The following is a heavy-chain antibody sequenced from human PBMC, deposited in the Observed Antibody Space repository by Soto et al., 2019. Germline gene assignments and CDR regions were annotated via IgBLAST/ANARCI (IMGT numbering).Heavy chain of an antibody. CDR3: AREIVVARGASYFDY. CDR2: IRQDGSEK. CDR1: GFTFSSNL. D-gene: IGHD2-2*01. J-gene: IGHJ4*02. V-gene: IGHV3-7*04. Sequence: EGSLRLSWVGSGFTFSSNLMTWVRQAPGKGLEWVGNIRQDGSEKNYVDSVKGRFTISRDNAKNSLYLQMNSLRAEDTAVYYCAREIVVARGASYFDYWGPGTLVTVSS.